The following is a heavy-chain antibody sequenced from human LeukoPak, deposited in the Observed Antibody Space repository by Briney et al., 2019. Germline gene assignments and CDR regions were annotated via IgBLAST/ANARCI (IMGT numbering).Heavy chain of an antibody. CDR1: GFTFSNAW. V-gene: IGHV3-15*01. J-gene: IGHJ5*02. CDR3: TTDPLKYYYHSSGKT. Sequence: PGGSLRLSCAASGFTFSNAWMSWVRQAPGKGLEWVGRIKRKTDGATTDFAPPVKVRFTISRDDSKNTLYLQMNSLKTEDTAVYYCTTDPLKYYYHSSGKTWGQGTLVTVSS. D-gene: IGHD3-22*01. CDR2: IKRKTDGATT.